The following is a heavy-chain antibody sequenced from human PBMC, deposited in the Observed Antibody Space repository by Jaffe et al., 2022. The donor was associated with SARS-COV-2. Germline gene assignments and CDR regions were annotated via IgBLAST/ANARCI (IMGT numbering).Heavy chain of an antibody. J-gene: IGHJ6*03. CDR2: ISTDGREK. V-gene: IGHV3-30*04. D-gene: IGHD6-13*01. CDR1: GFTFSGYA. CDR3: ARDLTQPLTYYHMDV. Sequence: QEQLVESGGGVVQPGRSLRLSCAASGFTFSGYAMHWVRQTPSKGLEWVAVISTDGREKYYPDSVRGRFTMSRDNSRNTLFLQMNSLRAEDTGVYYCARDLTQPLTYYHMDVWGKGTTVTVSS.